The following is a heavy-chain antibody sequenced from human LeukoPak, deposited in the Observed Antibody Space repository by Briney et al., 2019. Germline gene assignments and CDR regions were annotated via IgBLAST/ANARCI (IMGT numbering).Heavy chain of an antibody. V-gene: IGHV1-18*01. D-gene: IGHD6-19*01. CDR2: ISAYNGNT. Sequence: ASVKVSCKASGYTFTSYGISWVRQAPGQGLEWMGWISAYNGNTNYAQKLQGRVTMTTDTSTSTAYMELRSLRSDDTAVYYCARVAAVAASDAFDIWGQGTTVTVSS. CDR1: GYTFTSYG. J-gene: IGHJ3*02. CDR3: ARVAAVAASDAFDI.